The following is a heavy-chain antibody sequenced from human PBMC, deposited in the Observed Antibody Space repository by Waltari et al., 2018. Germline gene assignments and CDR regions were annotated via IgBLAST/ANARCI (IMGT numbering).Heavy chain of an antibody. CDR2: IYYSGST. Sequence: QVQLQESGPGLVKPSETLSLTCTVSGGSISRYYWTLIRPPPGKGLEWIGYIYYSGSTNYNPSLKSRVTISVDTSKNQFSLKLSSVTAADTAVYYCASAPRRYYDSSGYLFDYWGQGTLVTVSS. V-gene: IGHV4-59*01. D-gene: IGHD3-22*01. CDR3: ASAPRRYYDSSGYLFDY. J-gene: IGHJ4*02. CDR1: GGSISRYY.